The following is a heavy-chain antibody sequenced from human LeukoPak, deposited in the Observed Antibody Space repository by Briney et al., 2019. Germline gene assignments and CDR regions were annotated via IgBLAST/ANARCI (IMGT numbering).Heavy chain of an antibody. J-gene: IGHJ4*02. V-gene: IGHV4-34*01. CDR2: INHSGST. Sequence: SETLSLTCAVYGGSFSGYYWSWIRQPPGNGLEWIGEINHSGSTNYNPSLKSRVTISVDTSKNQFSLKLSSVTAADTAVYYCARGQTVTLSFDYWGQGTPVTVSS. CDR1: GGSFSGYY. CDR3: ARGQTVTLSFDY. D-gene: IGHD4-11*01.